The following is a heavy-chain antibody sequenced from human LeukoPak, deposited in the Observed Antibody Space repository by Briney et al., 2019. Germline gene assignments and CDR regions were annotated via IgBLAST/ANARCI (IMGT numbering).Heavy chain of an antibody. CDR2: IRYDGSNK. CDR3: AREERWLQILLDY. CDR1: GSTFSSYG. V-gene: IGHV3-30*02. Sequence: GGSLRLSCAASGSTFSSYGMHWVRQAPGKGLEWVAFIRYDGSNKYYADSVKGRFTISRDNSKNTLYLQMNSLRAEDTAVYYCAREERWLQILLDYWGQGTLVTVSS. D-gene: IGHD5-24*01. J-gene: IGHJ4*02.